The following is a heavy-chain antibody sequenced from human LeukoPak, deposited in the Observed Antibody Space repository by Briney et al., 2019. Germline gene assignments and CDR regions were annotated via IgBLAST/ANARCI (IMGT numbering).Heavy chain of an antibody. D-gene: IGHD2-2*01. CDR2: ISAYNGNT. J-gene: IGHJ4*02. Sequence: ASVKVSCKASVYTFTSYGISWVRQAPGQGLEWMGWISAYNGNTNYAQKLQGRVTMTTDTSTSTAYMELRSLRSDDTAVYYCARTVIVVVPAARVFDYWGQGTLVTVSS. CDR1: VYTFTSYG. V-gene: IGHV1-18*01. CDR3: ARTVIVVVPAARVFDY.